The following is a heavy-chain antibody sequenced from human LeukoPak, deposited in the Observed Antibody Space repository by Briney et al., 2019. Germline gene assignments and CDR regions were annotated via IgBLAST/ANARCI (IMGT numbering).Heavy chain of an antibody. V-gene: IGHV3-11*06. CDR2: ISSSSSYT. CDR3: ARDLRCSSTSCYHYYGMDV. J-gene: IGHJ6*04. Sequence: GGSLGLSCAASGFTFSDYYMSWIRQAPGKGLEWVSYISSSSSYTNYADSVKGRFTISRDNAKNSLYLQMNSLRAEDTAVYYCARDLRCSSTSCYHYYGMDVWGKGTTVTVSS. D-gene: IGHD2-2*01. CDR1: GFTFSDYY.